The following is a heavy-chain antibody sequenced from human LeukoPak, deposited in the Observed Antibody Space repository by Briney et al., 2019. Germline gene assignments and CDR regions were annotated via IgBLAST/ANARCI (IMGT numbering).Heavy chain of an antibody. CDR2: IYHSGST. Sequence: SETLSLACTVSGYSISSGYYWGWIRQPPGKGLEWIGSIYHSGSTYYNPSLKSRVTISVDTSKNQFSLKLSSVAAADTAVYYCARDRGSYSGVDYWGQGTLVTVSS. V-gene: IGHV4-38-2*02. CDR1: GYSISSGYY. CDR3: ARDRGSYSGVDY. D-gene: IGHD1-26*01. J-gene: IGHJ4*02.